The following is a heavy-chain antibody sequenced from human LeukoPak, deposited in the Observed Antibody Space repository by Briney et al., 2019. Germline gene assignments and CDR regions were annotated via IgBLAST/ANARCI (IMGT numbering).Heavy chain of an antibody. CDR3: ARLNRPGIAAAGKAD. CDR2: INHSGST. D-gene: IGHD6-13*01. V-gene: IGHV4-34*01. CDR1: GGSFSGYY. Sequence: PSETLSLTCAVYGGSFSGYYWSWIRQPPGKGLEWIGEINHSGSTNYNPSLKSRVTISVDTSKNQFSLKLSSVTAADTAVYYCARLNRPGIAAAGKADWGQGTLVTVSS. J-gene: IGHJ4*02.